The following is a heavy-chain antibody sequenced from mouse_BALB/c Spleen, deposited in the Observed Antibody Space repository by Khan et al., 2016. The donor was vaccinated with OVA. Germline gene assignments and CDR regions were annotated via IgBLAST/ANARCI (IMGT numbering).Heavy chain of an antibody. V-gene: IGHV9-3-1*01. Sequence: QIQLVQSGPELKKPGETVKISCKASGYTFTNYGMNWVRQAPGKGLKWMGWINTYTGDPTYADDFKGRFAFSLETSASTAYLQIHNLENEDTATYFCARRPLSDFDYWGQGTTLTVSS. J-gene: IGHJ2*01. CDR3: ARRPLSDFDY. CDR2: INTYTGDP. CDR1: GYTFTNYG.